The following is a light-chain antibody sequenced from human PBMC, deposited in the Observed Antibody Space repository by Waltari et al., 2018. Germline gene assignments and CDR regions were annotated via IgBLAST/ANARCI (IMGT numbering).Light chain of an antibody. Sequence: QPVLTQPPSSSASPGASARLTSTLPSDIHVGDFNIYWYQQKPGSPPRFLLYYNSDSEKAQGSGVPSRFSGSKDASANAGILLISGLQSEDEADYYCMFWPSNVWVFGGGTKLTVL. CDR1: SDIHVGDFN. V-gene: IGLV5-37*01. CDR2: YNSDSEK. J-gene: IGLJ3*02. CDR3: MFWPSNVWV.